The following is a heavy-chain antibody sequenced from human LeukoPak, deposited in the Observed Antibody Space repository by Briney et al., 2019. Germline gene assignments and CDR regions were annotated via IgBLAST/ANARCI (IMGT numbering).Heavy chain of an antibody. D-gene: IGHD3-3*01. V-gene: IGHV4-31*03. J-gene: IGHJ5*02. CDR2: IYYSGST. CDR3: ARAGPTYDFWSGYPNWFDP. Sequence: SETLSLTCTVSGGSISSGGYYWSWIRQHPGKGLEWIGYIYYSGSTYYNPSLKSRVTISVDTSKNQFSLKLSSVTAADTAVYYCARAGPTYDFWSGYPNWFDPWGQGTLVTVSS. CDR1: GGSISSGGYY.